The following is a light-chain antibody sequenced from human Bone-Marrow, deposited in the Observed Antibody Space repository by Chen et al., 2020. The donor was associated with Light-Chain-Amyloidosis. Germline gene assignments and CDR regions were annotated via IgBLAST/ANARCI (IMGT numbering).Light chain of an antibody. CDR2: SAS. CDR3: LQSYSTRRT. CDR1: QYISSS. Sequence: DIQMTQSPSSLSASVGDRVTITCRASQYISSSLKWFQQKPGKAPKLLIYSASNLQGGVPSRFSGSGSGTDFNLNISSLQPEDFATYYCLQSYSTRRTFGQGTKVEVK. V-gene: IGKV1-39*01. J-gene: IGKJ1*01.